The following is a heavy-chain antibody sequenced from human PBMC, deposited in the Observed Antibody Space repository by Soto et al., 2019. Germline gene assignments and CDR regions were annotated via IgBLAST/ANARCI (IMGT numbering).Heavy chain of an antibody. J-gene: IGHJ4*02. CDR1: GFTFSSYG. CDR2: ISYDGSNK. V-gene: IGHV3-30*18. D-gene: IGHD2-21*01. CDR3: AKEAYVVEMATMDFDY. Sequence: GSLRLSCAASGFTFSSYGMHWVRQAPGKGLEWVAVISYDGSNKYYADSVKGRFTISRDNSKNTLYLQMNSLRAEDTAVYYCAKEAYVVEMATMDFDYWGQGTLVTVSS.